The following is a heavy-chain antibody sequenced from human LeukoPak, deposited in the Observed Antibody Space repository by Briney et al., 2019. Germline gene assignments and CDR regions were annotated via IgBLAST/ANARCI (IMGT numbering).Heavy chain of an antibody. D-gene: IGHD5-24*01. CDR3: AKGARVEMAFDY. CDR1: GFTVSSKY. Sequence: GGSLRVSCAASGFTVSSKYKSWVRQAPGKGLEWVSAISGSGGSTYYADSVKGRFTISRDNSKNTLYLQMNSLRAEDTAVYYCAKGARVEMAFDYWGQGTLVTVSS. CDR2: ISGSGGST. V-gene: IGHV3-23*01. J-gene: IGHJ4*02.